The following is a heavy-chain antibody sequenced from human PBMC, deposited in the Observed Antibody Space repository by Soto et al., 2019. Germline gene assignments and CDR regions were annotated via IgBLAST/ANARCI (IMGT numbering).Heavy chain of an antibody. CDR1: GFTFSSYS. D-gene: IGHD4-17*01. V-gene: IGHV3-48*02. Sequence: EVQLVESGGGLVQPGGSLRLSCAASGFTFSSYSMNWVRQAPGKGLEWVSYISSSSSTIYYADSVKGRFTISRDNAKNSLYLQMNSLRDEDTAVYYCARDMDYGDYPYWYFDLWGRGTLVTVSS. CDR2: ISSSSSTI. CDR3: ARDMDYGDYPYWYFDL. J-gene: IGHJ2*01.